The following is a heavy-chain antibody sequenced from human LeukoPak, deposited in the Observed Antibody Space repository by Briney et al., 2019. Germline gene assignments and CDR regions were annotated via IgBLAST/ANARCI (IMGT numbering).Heavy chain of an antibody. D-gene: IGHD3-22*01. Sequence: ASVKVSCKASGGTFSSYAISWVRQAPGQGLEWVGWISAYNGNTNYAQKLHGRVTMTTDTSTSTAYMELRSLRSDDTAVYYCARCRPTMIVPSFDPWGQGTLVTVSS. CDR2: ISAYNGNT. J-gene: IGHJ5*02. V-gene: IGHV1-18*01. CDR3: ARCRPTMIVPSFDP. CDR1: GGTFSSYA.